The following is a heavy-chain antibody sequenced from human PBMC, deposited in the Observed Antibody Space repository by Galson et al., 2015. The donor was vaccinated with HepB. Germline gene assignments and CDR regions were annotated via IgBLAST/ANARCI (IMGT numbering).Heavy chain of an antibody. CDR2: ISAYNGNT. CDR1: GYTFTSYG. CDR3: ARLYAGIAVAASDY. D-gene: IGHD6-19*01. J-gene: IGHJ4*02. V-gene: IGHV1-18*01. Sequence: SVKVSCKASGYTFTSYGISWVRQAPGQGLEWMGWISAYNGNTNYAQKLQGRVTMTTDTSTSTAYMELRSLRSADTAVYYCARLYAGIAVAASDYWGQGTLVTVSS.